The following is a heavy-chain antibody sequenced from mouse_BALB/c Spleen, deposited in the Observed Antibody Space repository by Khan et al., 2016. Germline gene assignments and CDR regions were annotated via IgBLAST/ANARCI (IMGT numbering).Heavy chain of an antibody. CDR3: ARTARIKY. CDR1: GYSITSGYG. Sequence: EVQLQESGPGLVKPSQSLSLTCTVTGYSITSGYGWNWIRQFPGNKLEWMGYISYSGSTNYNQSLKSRIPITRETSKNQFFLQLNSVTTEDTATYYCARTARIKYWGQGTTLTVSS. D-gene: IGHD1-2*01. V-gene: IGHV3-2*02. J-gene: IGHJ2*01. CDR2: ISYSGST.